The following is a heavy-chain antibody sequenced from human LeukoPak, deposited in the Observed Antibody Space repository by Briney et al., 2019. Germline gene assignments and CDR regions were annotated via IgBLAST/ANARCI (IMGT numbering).Heavy chain of an antibody. CDR2: ISYDGSNK. V-gene: IGHV3-30*18. Sequence: SGGSLRLSCAASGFTFSSYGMHWVRQAPGKGLEWVAVISYDGSNKYYADSVKGRFTISRDNSKNTLYLQMNSLRAEDTAVYYCAKDLRSAAGTDYYYGMDVWGQGTTVTVSS. J-gene: IGHJ6*02. CDR1: GFTFSSYG. CDR3: AKDLRSAAGTDYYYGMDV. D-gene: IGHD6-13*01.